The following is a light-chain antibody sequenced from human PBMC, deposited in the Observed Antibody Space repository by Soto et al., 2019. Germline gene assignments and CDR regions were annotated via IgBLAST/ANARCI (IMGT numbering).Light chain of an antibody. Sequence: DIQMTQSPSSLSASVGDRVTITCRASRTIIGYLNWYQLKPGKAPKLLIYAASSLHSGVPSRFSGSGSGTDFTLNISGLQREDFATYYCQQSYSTGYTFGQGTKVEIK. J-gene: IGKJ2*01. CDR2: AAS. CDR1: RTIIGY. V-gene: IGKV1-39*01. CDR3: QQSYSTGYT.